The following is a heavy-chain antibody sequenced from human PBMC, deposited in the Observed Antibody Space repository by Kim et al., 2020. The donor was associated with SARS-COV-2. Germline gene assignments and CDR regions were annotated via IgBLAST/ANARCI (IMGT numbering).Heavy chain of an antibody. D-gene: IGHD3-3*01. CDR1: GGSFSGYC. Sequence: SETLSLTCAVYGGSFSGYCWSWIRQPPGKGLEWIGEINHSGSTNYNPSLKSRVTISVDTSKNQFSLKLSSVTAADTAVYYCARGLRVTIFGVVRRGGAQRNWFDPWGQGTLAT. J-gene: IGHJ5*02. CDR2: INHSGST. V-gene: IGHV4-34*01. CDR3: ARGLRVTIFGVVRRGGAQRNWFDP.